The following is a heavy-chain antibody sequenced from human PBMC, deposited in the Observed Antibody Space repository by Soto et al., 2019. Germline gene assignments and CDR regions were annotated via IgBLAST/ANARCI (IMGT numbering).Heavy chain of an antibody. CDR1: GGSISSGGYY. J-gene: IGHJ6*02. D-gene: IGHD6-6*01. CDR3: ARGSSIAGLYYGMDV. V-gene: IGHV4-31*03. Sequence: QVQLQESGPGLVKPSQTLSLPCTVSGGSISSGGYYWTWIRQHPGKGLEWIGYNYYSGITYYNPSLKRRVTISLDTSKNQFSLKLSSVTAADTAGYYCARGSSIAGLYYGMDVWGQGTTVTVSS. CDR2: NYYSGIT.